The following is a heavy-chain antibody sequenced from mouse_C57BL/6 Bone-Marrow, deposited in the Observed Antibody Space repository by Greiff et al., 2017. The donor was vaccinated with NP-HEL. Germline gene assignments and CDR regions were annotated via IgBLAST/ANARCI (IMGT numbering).Heavy chain of an antibody. V-gene: IGHV3-3*01. CDR2: TFYSGIT. CDR3: AREAIYDGYYAMDY. CDR1: GFSINSDCY. D-gene: IGHD2-3*01. J-gene: IGHJ4*01. Sequence: EVQLVESGPSLVRPSQTLSLTCTVTGFSINSDCYWIWIRQFPGNKLEYIGYTFYSGITYYNPSLESRTYITRDTSKNQFSLKLSSVTTEDTATYYCAREAIYDGYYAMDYWGQGTSVTVSS.